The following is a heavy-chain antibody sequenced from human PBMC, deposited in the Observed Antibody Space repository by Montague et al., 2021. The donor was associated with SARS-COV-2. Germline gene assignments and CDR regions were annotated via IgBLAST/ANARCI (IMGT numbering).Heavy chain of an antibody. J-gene: IGHJ3*02. D-gene: IGHD3-22*01. CDR1: GGSISSSSYY. CDR2: IYYSGST. CDR3: ASPTYYYDSSGSDAFDI. V-gene: IGHV4-39*01. Sequence: SETLSLTCTVSGGSISSSSYYWGWIRQPPGKGLEGIGSIYYSGSTYYNPSLKSRVTISVDTSKNQFSLKLSSVTAAGTAVYYCASPTYYYDSSGSDAFDIWGQGTMVTVSS.